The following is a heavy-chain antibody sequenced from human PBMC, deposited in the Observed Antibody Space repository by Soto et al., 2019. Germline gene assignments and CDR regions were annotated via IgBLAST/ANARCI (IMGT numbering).Heavy chain of an antibody. Sequence: PGGTLRLSCTAYGFSFGDYAISWFRQALGKGMEWVGFSVSKAYCGTTEYAASVKGRFSISRDDSRSIAYLPMNSLTLEDTAVYFCIRVRHYCSSDNCYANWFDPWGQGTLVTVSS. CDR3: IRVRHYCSSDNCYANWFDP. V-gene: IGHV3-49*03. J-gene: IGHJ5*02. CDR1: GFSFGDYA. CDR2: SVSKAYCGTT. D-gene: IGHD2-2*01.